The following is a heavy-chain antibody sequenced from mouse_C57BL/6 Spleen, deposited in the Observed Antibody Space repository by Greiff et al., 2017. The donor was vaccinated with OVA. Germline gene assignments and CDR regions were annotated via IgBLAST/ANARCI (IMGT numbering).Heavy chain of an antibody. CDR3: AREVYDYDGFAY. D-gene: IGHD2-4*01. CDR2: IHPNSGST. CDR1: GYTFTSYW. J-gene: IGHJ3*01. Sequence: QVQLQQPGAELVKPGASVKLSCKASGYTFTSYWMHWVKQRPGQGLEWIGMIHPNSGSTNYNEKFKSKATLTVDKSSSTAYMQLSSLTSEDSAVYYCAREVYDYDGFAYWGQGTLVTVSA. V-gene: IGHV1-64*01.